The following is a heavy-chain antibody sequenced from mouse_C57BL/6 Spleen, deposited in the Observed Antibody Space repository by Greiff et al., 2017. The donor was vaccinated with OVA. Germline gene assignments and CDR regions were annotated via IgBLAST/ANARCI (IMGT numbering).Heavy chain of an antibody. Sequence: QVQLKQPGAELVKPGASVKVSCKASGYTFTSYWMHWVKQRPGQGLEWIGRIHPSDSDTNYNQKFKGKATLTVDKSSSTAYMQLSSLTSEDSAVYDCALERLTGTRGFAYWGQGTLVTVSA. V-gene: IGHV1-74*01. CDR1: GYTFTSYW. CDR3: ALERLTGTRGFAY. J-gene: IGHJ3*01. D-gene: IGHD4-1*01. CDR2: IHPSDSDT.